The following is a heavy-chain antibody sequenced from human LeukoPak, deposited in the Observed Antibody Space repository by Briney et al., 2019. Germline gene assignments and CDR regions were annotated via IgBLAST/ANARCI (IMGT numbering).Heavy chain of an antibody. CDR1: GGTFSSYA. CDR3: ASTVMATVNRGYYYGMDV. CDR2: IIPIFGTA. V-gene: IGHV1-69*13. Sequence: ASVKVSCKASGGTFSSYAISWVRQAPGQGLEWMGGIIPIFGTANYAQKFQGRVTITADESTSTAYMELSSLRSEDTAVYYCASTVMATVNRGYYYGMDVWGQGTTVTVSS. D-gene: IGHD5-24*01. J-gene: IGHJ6*02.